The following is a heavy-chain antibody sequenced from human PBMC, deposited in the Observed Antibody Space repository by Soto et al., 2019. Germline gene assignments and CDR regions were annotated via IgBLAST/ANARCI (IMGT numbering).Heavy chain of an antibody. CDR3: ARGGTYGDYEGDAFDI. Sequence: TGLEWIGYIYYSGSTYYNPSLKSRVTISVDTSKNQFSLKLSSVTAADTAVYYCARGGTYGDYEGDAFDIWGQGTMVTVSS. V-gene: IGHV4-31*02. D-gene: IGHD4-17*01. CDR2: IYYSGST. J-gene: IGHJ3*02.